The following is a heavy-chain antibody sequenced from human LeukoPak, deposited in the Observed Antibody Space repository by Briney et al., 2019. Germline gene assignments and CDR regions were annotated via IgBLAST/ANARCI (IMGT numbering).Heavy chain of an antibody. Sequence: PAGSLPLSCAASGFTFDDFGMSWVRQTPGKGLEWVAGINWSGISTGYADSVKGRFTVSRDNAKNSLHLQMNSLRVDDTAMYYCGRVYSPEGPIIMIDIWGQGTLVPVSS. CDR1: GFTFDDFG. D-gene: IGHD3-22*01. J-gene: IGHJ4*02. CDR3: GRVYSPEGPIIMIDI. V-gene: IGHV3-20*04. CDR2: INWSGIST.